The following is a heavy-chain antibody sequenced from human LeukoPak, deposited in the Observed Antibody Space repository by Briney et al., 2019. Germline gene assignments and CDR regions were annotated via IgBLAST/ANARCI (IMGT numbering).Heavy chain of an antibody. D-gene: IGHD6-6*01. CDR3: ARGFIASIVAARPGVRRSVRFDP. Sequence: PSETLSLTCTVSGGSISSSSYYWGWIRQPPGKGLEWIGSIYYSGSTYYNPSLKSRVTISVDTSKNQFSLKLSSVTAADTAVYYCARGFIASIVAARPGVRRSVRFDPWGQGTLVTVSS. V-gene: IGHV4-39*07. CDR2: IYYSGST. CDR1: GGSISSSSYY. J-gene: IGHJ5*02.